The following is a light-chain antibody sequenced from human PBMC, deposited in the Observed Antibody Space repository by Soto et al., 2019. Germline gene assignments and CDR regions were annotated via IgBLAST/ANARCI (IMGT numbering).Light chain of an antibody. CDR2: GAS. J-gene: IGKJ1*01. Sequence: ETVLSQSPGTLSLTPGERATLSCRASQPVSYSFMAWYQQKRGQAPSLLIYGASTRATGVPDRFSGSGSGTEFTLTITSLRPEDFGVYYCQQYRSWPRTFGQGTKVDIK. CDR3: QQYRSWPRT. CDR1: QPVSYSF. V-gene: IGKV3-20*01.